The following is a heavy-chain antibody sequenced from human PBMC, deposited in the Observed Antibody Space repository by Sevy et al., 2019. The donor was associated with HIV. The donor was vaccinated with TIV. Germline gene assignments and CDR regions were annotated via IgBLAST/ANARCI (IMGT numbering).Heavy chain of an antibody. CDR2: IYYSGST. V-gene: IGHV4-39*01. CDR3: ARHRNSLDVAAAGNWFDP. CDR1: GGSISSGTYY. Sequence: SETLSLTCTVSGGSISSGTYYWGWIRRPPGKGLEWIGTIYYSGSTYYNSSLKSRVTISVDTSKNQFSLKLSSVTAAEPAVYYCARHRNSLDVAAAGNWFDPWGQGTLVTVSS. J-gene: IGHJ5*02. D-gene: IGHD6-13*01.